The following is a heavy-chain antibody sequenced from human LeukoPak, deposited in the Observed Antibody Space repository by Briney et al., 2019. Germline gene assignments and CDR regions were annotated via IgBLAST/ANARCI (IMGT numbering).Heavy chain of an antibody. CDR1: GFIFRSYS. J-gene: IGHJ4*02. Sequence: GGSLRLSCAASGFIFRSYSMNWVRQAPGKGLEWVSCISSSTSTIYYADSVKGRFTISRDNAKNSLYLQMNSLRAEDTAVYYCARGDPAYGSGSFDYWGQGTLVTVSS. CDR3: ARGDPAYGSGSFDY. CDR2: ISSSTSTI. D-gene: IGHD3-10*01. V-gene: IGHV3-48*01.